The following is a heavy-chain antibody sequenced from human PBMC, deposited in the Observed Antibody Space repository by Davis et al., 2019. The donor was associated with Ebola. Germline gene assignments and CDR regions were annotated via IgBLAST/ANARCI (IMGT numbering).Heavy chain of an antibody. CDR1: GFTFSRYG. CDR2: IFFDGSET. CDR3: VRDFFEFSSSSFSDS. D-gene: IGHD6-6*01. Sequence: GGSLRLSCEASGFTFSRYGMHWVRQAPGKGPEWLTYIFFDGSETFYADSVKGRFTISRDNSTNTLYLQMGRLRSDDTAMYYCVRDFFEFSSSSFSDSWGQGTLVTVSS. V-gene: IGHV3-30*03. J-gene: IGHJ4*02.